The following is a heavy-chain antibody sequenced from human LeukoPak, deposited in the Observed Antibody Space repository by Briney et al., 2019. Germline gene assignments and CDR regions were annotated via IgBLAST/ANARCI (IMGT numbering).Heavy chain of an antibody. D-gene: IGHD5-18*01. CDR1: GFTFSSYS. V-gene: IGHV3-23*01. J-gene: IGHJ5*02. CDR2: ISGSGGST. CDR3: AKESCTWIHVCWFDP. Sequence: PGGSLRLSCAASGFTFSSYSMNWVRQAPGKGLEWVSAISGSGGSTYYADSVKGRFTISRDNSKNTLYLQMNSLRAEDTAVYYCAKESCTWIHVCWFDPWGQGTLVTVSS.